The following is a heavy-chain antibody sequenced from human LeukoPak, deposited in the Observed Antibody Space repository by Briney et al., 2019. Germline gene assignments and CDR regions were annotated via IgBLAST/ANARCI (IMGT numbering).Heavy chain of an antibody. CDR3: ARLEKGAFDY. D-gene: IGHD3-16*01. CDR1: GGSISSSSYY. Sequence: KSSQTLYLTCTVSGGSISSSSYYWGWIRQPPGKGLEWIGSIYYSGSTYYNPSLKSRVTISVDTSKNQFSLKLSSVTAADTAVYYCARLEKGAFDYWGQGTLVTVSS. V-gene: IGHV4-39*01. J-gene: IGHJ4*02. CDR2: IYYSGST.